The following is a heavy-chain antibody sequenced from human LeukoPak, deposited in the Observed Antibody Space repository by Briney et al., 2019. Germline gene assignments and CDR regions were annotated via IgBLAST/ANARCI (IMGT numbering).Heavy chain of an antibody. V-gene: IGHV1-2*02. J-gene: IGHJ6*03. CDR3: ARRAAAGPAYYYYMDV. D-gene: IGHD6-13*01. Sequence: ASVKVSCKASGYTFTGYYTHWVRQAPGQGLEWMGWINPNSGGTNYAQKFQGRVTMTRDTSISTAYMELSRLRSDDTAVYYCARRAAAGPAYYYYMDVWGKGTTVTVSS. CDR1: GYTFTGYY. CDR2: INPNSGGT.